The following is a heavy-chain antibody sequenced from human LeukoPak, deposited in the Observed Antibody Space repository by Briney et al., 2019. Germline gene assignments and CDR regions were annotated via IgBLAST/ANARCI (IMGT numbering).Heavy chain of an antibody. V-gene: IGHV3-74*01. Sequence: GGSLRLSCVASGFTFSSYWMHWVRQDPRKGLVWVSRINGDGRNINYADSVRGRSTFSRDNAKNTLYLQMNTLRVEDTAVYYCTRDLMDYDVSTGLHHYYMDVWGQGTTVTVSS. CDR1: GFTFSSYW. J-gene: IGHJ6*02. D-gene: IGHD3-9*01. CDR2: INGDGRNI. CDR3: TRDLMDYDVSTGLHHYYMDV.